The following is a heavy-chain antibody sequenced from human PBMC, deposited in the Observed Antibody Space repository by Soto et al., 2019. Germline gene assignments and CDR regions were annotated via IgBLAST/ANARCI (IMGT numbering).Heavy chain of an antibody. V-gene: IGHV1-2*02. D-gene: IGHD2-15*01. J-gene: IGHJ5*02. CDR1: GYTFTDYY. Sequence: QVQLVQSGAEVKKPGASLKVSCKASGYTFTDYYVHWVRQAPGQGLEWMGWINPNSGGTKTAQKFQGRVTVTRDTSISTAYMDLSRLRSDDTAVYYCARGAECRGYCLKKFTWLDPWGQGTLVTVSS. CDR2: INPNSGGT. CDR3: ARGAECRGYCLKKFTWLDP.